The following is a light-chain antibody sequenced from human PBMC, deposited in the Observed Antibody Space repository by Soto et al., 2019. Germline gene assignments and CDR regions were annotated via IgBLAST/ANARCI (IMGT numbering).Light chain of an antibody. V-gene: IGKV3-11*01. CDR2: DAS. CDR1: QSVSSY. CDR3: QQRSNWPLT. J-gene: IGKJ4*01. Sequence: EIVLTQSPATLSLSPGERATLSCRASQSVSSYLAWYQQKPGQAPRLLIYDASNRATGIPARFSGSGSGTDFTLTISRLEPEDFEVYYCQQRSNWPLTFGGGTKGEIK.